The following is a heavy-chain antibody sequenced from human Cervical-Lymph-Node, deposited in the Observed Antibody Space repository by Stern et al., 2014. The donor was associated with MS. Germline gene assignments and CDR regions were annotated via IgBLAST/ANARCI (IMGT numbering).Heavy chain of an antibody. CDR2: VDWEDDK. V-gene: IGHV2-70*04. J-gene: IGHJ4*02. CDR1: GFSLTTSGMS. CDR3: ARIWGSSDWYSGYFDH. Sequence: QITLKESGPAVVKPTQTLTLTCTFSGFSLTTSGMSVSWIRQPPGKALEWLAAVDWEDDKFYASSLKTRLTISKDTSKNQVVLTMTNMDPVDTATYYCARIWGSSDWYSGYFDHWGQGALVIVSA. D-gene: IGHD6-19*01.